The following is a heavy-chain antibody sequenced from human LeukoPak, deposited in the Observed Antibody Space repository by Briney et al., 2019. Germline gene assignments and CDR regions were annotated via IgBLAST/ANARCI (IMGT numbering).Heavy chain of an antibody. V-gene: IGHV3-23*01. CDR2: IRGSGGST. Sequence: PGGSLRLSCAASGFTFSSYAMSWVRQAPGKGLEWVSAIRGSGGSTYYADSVKGPFTISRDNSNNTLYLQMNSLRAEDTAVYYCAKDLSWWSRYYGMDVWRQGTTVTAS. D-gene: IGHD2-8*02. CDR1: GFTFSSYA. CDR3: AKDLSWWSRYYGMDV. J-gene: IGHJ6*02.